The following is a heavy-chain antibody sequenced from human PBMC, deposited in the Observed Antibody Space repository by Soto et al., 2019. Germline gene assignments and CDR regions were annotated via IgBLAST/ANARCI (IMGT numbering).Heavy chain of an antibody. CDR2: ISCYNGKT. V-gene: IGHV1-18*01. Sequence: GASVKVSCKTSGYSFTAYGISGVREAPGQGLEWMGWISCYNGKTKYAQKVQGRVTMTTDTSTSTAYMEVRSLRSDDTAIYYCARDAPPPELRFLEWHNYDYNGMDVWGQGTTVTVSS. CDR3: ARDAPPPELRFLEWHNYDYNGMDV. CDR1: GYSFTAYG. D-gene: IGHD3-3*01. J-gene: IGHJ6*02.